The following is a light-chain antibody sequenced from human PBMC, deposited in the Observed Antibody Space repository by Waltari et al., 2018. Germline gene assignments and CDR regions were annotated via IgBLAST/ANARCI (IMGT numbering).Light chain of an antibody. CDR3: SSFTSSTTGI. CDR2: DVS. CDR1: SSDSGAYNY. V-gene: IGLV2-14*03. J-gene: IGLJ2*01. Sequence: SPLTQPDSVSGSPGQSITISCSGVSSDSGAYNYVSWYRRHPGEAPKVIIYDVSNRPSGVSNRFSGSKSGSTASLTISGLQPEDEAVYYCSSFTSSTTGIFGGGTKLTVL.